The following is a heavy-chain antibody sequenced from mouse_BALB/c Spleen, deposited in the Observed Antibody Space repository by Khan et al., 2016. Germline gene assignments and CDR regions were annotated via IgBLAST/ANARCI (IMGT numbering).Heavy chain of an antibody. Sequence: EVELVESGGDLVKPGGSLKLSCAASGFTFSSYGMSWVRQTPDKRLEWVATISSGGSCTYYPDSVKGRFTISRDNAKNTLYLQMSSLKSEDTAMYYCARISTTNYFDYWGQGTTLTVSS. J-gene: IGHJ2*01. CDR3: ARISTTNYFDY. CDR1: GFTFSSYG. D-gene: IGHD1-1*01. CDR2: ISSGGSCT. V-gene: IGHV5-6*01.